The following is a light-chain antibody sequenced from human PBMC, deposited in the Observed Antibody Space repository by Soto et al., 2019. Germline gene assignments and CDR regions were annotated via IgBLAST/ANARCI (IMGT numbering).Light chain of an antibody. CDR3: QQSSNLLT. Sequence: EIVLTQSPATLSLSPGERATLSCRASQSVSSYLAWYQQKPGQAPRLLIYDASNRATGIPARFSGSGSGTDLTIPTRSLANADSEVYYCQQSSNLLTFGGGTKVDIK. V-gene: IGKV3-11*01. J-gene: IGKJ4*01. CDR2: DAS. CDR1: QSVSSY.